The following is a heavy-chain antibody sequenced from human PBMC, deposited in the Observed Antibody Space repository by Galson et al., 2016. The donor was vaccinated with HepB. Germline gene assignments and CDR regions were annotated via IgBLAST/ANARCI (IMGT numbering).Heavy chain of an antibody. CDR3: ARDGFPGFGSFFDY. CDR2: VNHCGTT. V-gene: IGHV4-34*01. D-gene: IGHD3-10*01. J-gene: IGHJ4*01. Sequence: SETLSLTCTVSGESLSGYFWSWIRQPPGKGLEWIGEVNHCGTTNYDPSLESRVTISADTSKNQFSLNLSSVTAADTAVYFCARDGFPGFGSFFDYWGHGALVTVSS. CDR1: GESLSGYF.